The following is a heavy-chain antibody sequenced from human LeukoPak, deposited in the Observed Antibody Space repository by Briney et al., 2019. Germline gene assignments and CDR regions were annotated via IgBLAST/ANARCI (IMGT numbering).Heavy chain of an antibody. J-gene: IGHJ4*02. CDR2: ISHDENT. V-gene: IGHV4-4*02. CDR3: AQSGVGATVDY. D-gene: IGHD1-26*01. CDR1: GGSISSSNW. Sequence: PSETLSLTCAVSGGSISSSNWWSWVRQPPGKGLEWIGEISHDENTNYNPSLKSRVTISVHKSKNQFSLKLSSVTAADTAVYYCAQSGVGATVDYWGQGTLVTVSS.